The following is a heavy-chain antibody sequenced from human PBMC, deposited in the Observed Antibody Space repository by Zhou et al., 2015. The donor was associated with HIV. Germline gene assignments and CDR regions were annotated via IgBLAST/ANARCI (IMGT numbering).Heavy chain of an antibody. V-gene: IGHV1-2*02. CDR3: ASRQQPYYYGMDV. D-gene: IGHD6-13*01. J-gene: IGHJ6*02. CDR1: GGTFTSYD. CDR2: INPNSGNT. Sequence: QVQLVQSGAEVKKPGSSVKVSCKASGGTFTSYDINWVRQATGQGLEWMGWINPNSGNTNYAQNFQGRVTMTRDTSISTAYMELSRLRSDDTAVYYCASRQQPYYYGMDVWGQGTTVTVSS.